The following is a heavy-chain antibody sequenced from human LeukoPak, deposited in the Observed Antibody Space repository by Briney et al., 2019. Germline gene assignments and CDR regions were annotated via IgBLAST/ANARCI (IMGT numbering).Heavy chain of an antibody. Sequence: GGSLRLSCAASGFTFNTYWMQWVRQAPGKGLVWVSHINSDGSSTTYADSVKGRFTTSRDNAKNTLYLQMNSLRAEDTAVYYCVRDNYGVDYWGQGTLVTVSS. V-gene: IGHV3-74*03. D-gene: IGHD3-16*01. J-gene: IGHJ4*02. CDR3: VRDNYGVDY. CDR2: INSDGSST. CDR1: GFTFNTYW.